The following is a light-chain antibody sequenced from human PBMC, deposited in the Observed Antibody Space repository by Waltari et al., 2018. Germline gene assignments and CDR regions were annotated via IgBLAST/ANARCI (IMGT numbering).Light chain of an antibody. V-gene: IGLV1-40*01. Sequence: QSVLTQPPSVSGTPGQRVTISCTGSSSNLGEGHHVHWYQKIPGTAPKLLIFGNNNRPSGVPDRFSGSKSGTSASLTITGLLSADEADYICAAWDDSLNAWIFGGGTRLTVL. CDR2: GNN. J-gene: IGLJ2*01. CDR3: AAWDDSLNAWI. CDR1: SSNLGEGHH.